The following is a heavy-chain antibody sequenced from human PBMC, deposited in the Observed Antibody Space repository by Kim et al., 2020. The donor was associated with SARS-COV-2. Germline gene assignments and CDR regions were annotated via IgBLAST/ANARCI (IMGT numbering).Heavy chain of an antibody. Sequence: SETLSLTCTVSGGSISGHHWSWFRQSPGKGLEWIGYIYYSGSTNYNPSLKSRVTISVDMSKSQFSLKLSSVTAADTAVYHCARHAYYGSGSLLGAFDIWGQGTMVTVSS. CDR2: IYYSGST. J-gene: IGHJ3*02. CDR1: GGSISGHH. V-gene: IGHV4-59*08. CDR3: ARHAYYGSGSLLGAFDI. D-gene: IGHD3-10*01.